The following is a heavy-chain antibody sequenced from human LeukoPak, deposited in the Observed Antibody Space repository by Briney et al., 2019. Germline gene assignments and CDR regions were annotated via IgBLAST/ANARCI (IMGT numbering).Heavy chain of an antibody. V-gene: IGHV3-48*01. Sequence: GGSLRLSCAASGFTFSSYAMSWVRQAPGKGLEWVSYISSSSSTIYYADSVKGRFTISRDNAKNSLYLQMNSLRAEDTAVYYCARGENYFDYWGQGTLVTVSS. CDR1: GFTFSSYA. J-gene: IGHJ4*02. CDR3: ARGENYFDY. CDR2: ISSSSSTI.